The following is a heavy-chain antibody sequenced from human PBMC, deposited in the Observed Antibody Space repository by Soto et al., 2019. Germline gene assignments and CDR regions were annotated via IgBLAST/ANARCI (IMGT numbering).Heavy chain of an antibody. CDR1: GGTFSSYT. Sequence: GASVKVSCKASGGTFSSYTISWARQAPGQGLEWMGRIIPILGITNYAQKFQGRVTITADKSTSTAYMELSSLRSEDTAVYYCARAPYYYTSGNHYWGQGTLVTVSS. CDR2: IIPILGIT. V-gene: IGHV1-69*02. D-gene: IGHD3-10*01. CDR3: ARAPYYYTSGNHY. J-gene: IGHJ4*02.